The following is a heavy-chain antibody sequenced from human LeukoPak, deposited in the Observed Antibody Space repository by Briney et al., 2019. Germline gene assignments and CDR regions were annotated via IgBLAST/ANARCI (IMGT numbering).Heavy chain of an antibody. CDR3: AREIRSHRGTFDY. CDR1: GFTFSSYS. Sequence: GGSLRLSCAASGFTFSSYSMNWVRQAPGKGLEWVSSISSSSSYIYYADSVKGRFTISRDNAKNSLYLQMNSLRAEDTAVYYCAREIRSHRGTFDYWGQGTLVTVSS. V-gene: IGHV3-21*01. J-gene: IGHJ4*02. CDR2: ISSSSSYI.